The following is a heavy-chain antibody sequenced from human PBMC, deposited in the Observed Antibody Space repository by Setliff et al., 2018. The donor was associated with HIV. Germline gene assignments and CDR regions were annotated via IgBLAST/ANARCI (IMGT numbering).Heavy chain of an antibody. J-gene: IGHJ4*02. CDR1: GGPFTSSS. CDR3: ARGGDYDSSGYYVT. V-gene: IGHV1-69*02. D-gene: IGHD3-22*01. Sequence: SVKVSCKASGGPFTSSSIGWVRQAPGQGLEWMGRIIPILGVLRYAQKFQGRVTITADKSTSTSYMHLSSLRAEDTAVYFCARGGDYDSSGYYVTWGQGSLVTVSS. CDR2: IIPILGVL.